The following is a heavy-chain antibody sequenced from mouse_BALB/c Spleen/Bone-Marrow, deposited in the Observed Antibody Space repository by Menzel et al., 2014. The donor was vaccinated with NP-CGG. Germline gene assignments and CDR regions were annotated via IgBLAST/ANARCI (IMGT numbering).Heavy chain of an antibody. CDR1: GFAFRSYG. CDR2: ISSGGSYT. D-gene: IGHD1-1*02. CDR3: TRQRGDYAMDY. J-gene: IGHJ4*01. V-gene: IGHV5-9-3*01. Sequence: EVKLVESGGGLVKPGGSLKLSCAASGFAFRSYGVSWVRQTPEKRLEWVATISSGGSYTYYPDSVKGRFTISRDNAKNTLYLQMSSLRSEDTAMYYCTRQRGDYAMDYWGQGTSVTVSS.